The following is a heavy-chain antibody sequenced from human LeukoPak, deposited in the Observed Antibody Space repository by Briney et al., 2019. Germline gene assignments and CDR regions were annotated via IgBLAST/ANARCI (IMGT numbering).Heavy chain of an antibody. Sequence: GASVKVSCKASGYTFTGYYMQWVRQAPGQGLEWMGWINPNSGGTNYAQKFQGRVTMTRDTSISTAYMELSRLRSDDTAVYYCARGFPPRSQYDSSGYYGEADAFDIWGQGTMVTVSS. J-gene: IGHJ3*02. CDR1: GYTFTGYY. V-gene: IGHV1-2*02. CDR2: INPNSGGT. CDR3: ARGFPPRSQYDSSGYYGEADAFDI. D-gene: IGHD3-22*01.